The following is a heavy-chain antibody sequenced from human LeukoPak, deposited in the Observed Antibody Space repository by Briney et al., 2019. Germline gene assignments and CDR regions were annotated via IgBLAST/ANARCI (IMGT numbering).Heavy chain of an antibody. CDR2: MNPNSGNT. J-gene: IGHJ6*02. Sequence: GASVKVSCKASGYTFTSYDINWVRQATGQGLEWMGWMNPNSGNTGYAQKFQGRVTMTRNTSISTAYMELSSLRSEDTAVYYCARDSSGYYYYYYYGMDVWGQGTTVTVSS. V-gene: IGHV1-8*01. CDR1: GYTFTSYD. CDR3: ARDSSGYYYYYYYGMDV. D-gene: IGHD3-22*01.